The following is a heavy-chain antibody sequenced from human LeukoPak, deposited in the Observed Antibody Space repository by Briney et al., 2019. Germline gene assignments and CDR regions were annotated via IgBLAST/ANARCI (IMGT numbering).Heavy chain of an antibody. CDR1: GYSFTSYW. Sequence: GESLKISCKGSGYSFTSYWIGWVRQMPGKGLEWMGIIYPGDSDTRYSSSFQGQATISADKSISTAYLQWSSLKASDTAMYYCARALRSDYYYTIGFDYWGQGTLVTVSS. CDR3: ARALRSDYYYTIGFDY. D-gene: IGHD3-3*01. V-gene: IGHV5-51*01. CDR2: IYPGDSDT. J-gene: IGHJ4*02.